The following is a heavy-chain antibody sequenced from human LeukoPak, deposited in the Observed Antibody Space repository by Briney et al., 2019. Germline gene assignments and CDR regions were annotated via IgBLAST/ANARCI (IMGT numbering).Heavy chain of an antibody. V-gene: IGHV3-30*18. D-gene: IGHD4-17*01. CDR3: AEDHDYGDYGWYFDL. J-gene: IGHJ2*01. CDR2: ISYDGSNK. Sequence: GRSLRLSCAASGFTFSSYGMHWVRQAPGKGLEWVAVISYDGSNKYYADSVKGRFTISRDNSKNTLYLQMNSLRAEDTAVYYCAEDHDYGDYGWYFDLWGRGTLVTVSS. CDR1: GFTFSSYG.